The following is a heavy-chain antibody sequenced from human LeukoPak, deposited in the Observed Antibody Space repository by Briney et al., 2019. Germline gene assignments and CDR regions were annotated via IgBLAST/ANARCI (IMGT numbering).Heavy chain of an antibody. Sequence: ASVKVSCKASGYTFTGYYMHWVRQAPGEGLEWMGWINPNCGGTNYAQKFQGWVTMTRDTSISTAYMELSRLRSDDTAVYYCARGYSSGWYGREYNWFDPWGQGTLVTVSS. V-gene: IGHV1-2*04. CDR3: ARGYSSGWYGREYNWFDP. D-gene: IGHD6-19*01. CDR2: INPNCGGT. J-gene: IGHJ5*02. CDR1: GYTFTGYY.